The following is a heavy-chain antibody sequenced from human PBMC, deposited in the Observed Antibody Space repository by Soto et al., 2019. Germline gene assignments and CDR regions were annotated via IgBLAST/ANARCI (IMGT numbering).Heavy chain of an antibody. D-gene: IGHD3-10*01. Sequence: SETLSLTCAVYGGSFSDNFWSWIRQPPGKGLEWIGEINRSGSTNYIPSLKSRVTISVDTSKNQFSLKLSSVSAADTAVYYCARDKGSGSYNSRYYYDMDVWGQGTTVTVSS. J-gene: IGHJ6*02. CDR2: INRSGST. CDR1: GGSFSDNF. V-gene: IGHV4-34*01. CDR3: ARDKGSGSYNSRYYYDMDV.